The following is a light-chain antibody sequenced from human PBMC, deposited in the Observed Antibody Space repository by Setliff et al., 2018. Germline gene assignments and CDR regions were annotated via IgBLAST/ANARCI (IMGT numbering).Light chain of an antibody. CDR1: SSDVGSYNL. V-gene: IGLV2-23*02. Sequence: QSALPQPASVSGSPGQSITISCTGTSSDVGSYNLVSRYQQHPGKAPKLMIYDVSKRPSGVSNRFSGSKSGNTASLTISGLQAEDEVDYYCCSYAGSSSDVFGTGTKVTVL. CDR3: CSYAGSSSDV. CDR2: DVS. J-gene: IGLJ1*01.